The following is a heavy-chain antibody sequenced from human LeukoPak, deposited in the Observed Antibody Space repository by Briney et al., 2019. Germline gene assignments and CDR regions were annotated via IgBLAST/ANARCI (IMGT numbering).Heavy chain of an antibody. V-gene: IGHV4-59*01. CDR2: IYYSGST. Sequence: PSETLSLTCTVSGGSISSYYWSWIRQPPGKGLEWIGYIYYSGSTNYNPSLKSRVTISVDTSKNQFSLKLSSVTAADTAVYYCARDQGVYDSSGYYYGVWFDPWGQGTLATVSS. D-gene: IGHD3-22*01. CDR3: ARDQGVYDSSGYYYGVWFDP. J-gene: IGHJ5*02. CDR1: GGSISSYY.